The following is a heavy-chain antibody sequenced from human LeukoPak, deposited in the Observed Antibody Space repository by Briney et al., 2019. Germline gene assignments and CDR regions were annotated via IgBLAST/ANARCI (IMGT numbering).Heavy chain of an antibody. CDR1: GFTFSSYG. J-gene: IGHJ3*02. D-gene: IGHD1-26*01. CDR3: ARYRFVVGATDSFDM. V-gene: IGHV3-30*02. Sequence: GGSLRLSCAASGFTFSSYGMHWVRQAPGKGLEWVAFIRYDGSNKYYADSVKGRFTISRDNAKNSLYLQMNSLRAEDTAVYYCARYRFVVGATDSFDMWGQGTTVTVSS. CDR2: IRYDGSNK.